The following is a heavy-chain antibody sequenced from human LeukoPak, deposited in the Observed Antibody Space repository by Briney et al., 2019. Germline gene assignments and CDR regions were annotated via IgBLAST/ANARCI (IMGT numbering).Heavy chain of an antibody. V-gene: IGHV1-46*01. CDR1: GYTFTSYY. CDR2: INPSGGKT. CDR3: TRPRDYYDSSGYYPPGRYGMDV. Sequence: ASVKDSCKASGYTFTSYYMHWVRQAPGQGLEWVGIINPSGGKTSYAQKFQGTVTMNSDTSTSTVYLEMTRLRSKDTAGYYCTRPRDYYDSSGYYPPGRYGMDVWGQGTTVTVSS. J-gene: IGHJ6*02. D-gene: IGHD3-22*01.